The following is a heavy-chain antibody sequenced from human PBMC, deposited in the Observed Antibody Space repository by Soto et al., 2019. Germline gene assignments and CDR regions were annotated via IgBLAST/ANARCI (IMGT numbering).Heavy chain of an antibody. J-gene: IGHJ4*02. CDR2: ISYDGSNK. D-gene: IGHD6-19*01. V-gene: IGHV3-30*18. CDR1: GFTFSSYG. Sequence: GGSLRLSCAASGFTFSSYGMHWVRQAPGKGLEWVAVISYDGSNKYYADSVKGRFTISRDNSKNTLYLQMNSLRAEDTAVYYCAKDRGGSGWYYFDYWGQGTLVTVSS. CDR3: AKDRGGSGWYYFDY.